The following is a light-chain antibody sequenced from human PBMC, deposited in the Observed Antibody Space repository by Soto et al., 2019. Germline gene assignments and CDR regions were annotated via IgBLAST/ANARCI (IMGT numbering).Light chain of an antibody. V-gene: IGKV3-11*01. J-gene: IGKJ5*01. CDR3: QQRSNWPLIT. CDR1: QSVSSN. Sequence: EIVMTQSPATLSVSPWERATLSCRASQSVSSNLAWYHQKPGQAPRLLIYGASTRATGIPARFSGSGSGTDFTLTISSLEPEDFAVYYCQQRSNWPLITFGQGTRLEIK. CDR2: GAS.